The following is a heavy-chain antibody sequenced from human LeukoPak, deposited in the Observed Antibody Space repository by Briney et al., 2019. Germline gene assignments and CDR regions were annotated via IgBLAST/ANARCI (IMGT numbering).Heavy chain of an antibody. D-gene: IGHD3-22*01. CDR1: GLTFSSYA. Sequence: GGSLRLSCAASGLTFSSYAMSWVRQAPGKGLEWVSAISGSGGSTYYADSVKGRFTISRDNSKNTLYLQMNSLRAEDTAVYYCAKAQAFTMIVVVITPFDYWGQGTLVTVSS. V-gene: IGHV3-23*01. J-gene: IGHJ4*02. CDR2: ISGSGGST. CDR3: AKAQAFTMIVVVITPFDY.